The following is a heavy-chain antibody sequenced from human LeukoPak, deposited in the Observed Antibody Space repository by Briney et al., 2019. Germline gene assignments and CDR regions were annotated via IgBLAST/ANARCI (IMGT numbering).Heavy chain of an antibody. V-gene: IGHV3-23*01. Sequence: GGSLRPSCAASGFTFSSYAMSWVRQAPGKGLEWVSAISGSGGSTYYADSVKGRFTISRDNSKNTLYLQMNSLRAEDTAVYYCAKGAYYYGSGSYFGYWGQGTLVTVSS. CDR1: GFTFSSYA. CDR2: ISGSGGST. J-gene: IGHJ4*02. D-gene: IGHD3-10*01. CDR3: AKGAYYYGSGSYFGY.